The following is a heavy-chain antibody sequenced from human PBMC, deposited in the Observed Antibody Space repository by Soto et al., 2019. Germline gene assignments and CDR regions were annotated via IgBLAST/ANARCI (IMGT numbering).Heavy chain of an antibody. CDR1: GGSLSDYF. D-gene: IGHD2-21*01. CDR2: INHLGSI. Sequence: SETLSLTCVVSGGSLSDYFWSWIRQPPGMALEWIGEINHLGSINYNPSLKSRVTMSVDTSKNQFSLTLNSVTAADTATYYCARGGISHWAYFYYMDVWGRGTTVTVSS. J-gene: IGHJ6*03. CDR3: ARGGISHWAYFYYMDV. V-gene: IGHV4-34*01.